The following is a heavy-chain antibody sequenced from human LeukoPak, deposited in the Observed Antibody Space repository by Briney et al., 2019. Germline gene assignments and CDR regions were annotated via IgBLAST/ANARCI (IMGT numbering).Heavy chain of an antibody. CDR1: GGSISSYY. CDR2: IYYSGST. V-gene: IGHV4-59*08. Sequence: SSETLSLTCTVSGGSISSYYWSWIRQPPGKGLEWIGYIYYSGSTNYNPSLKSRVTISVDTSKNQFSLKLSSVTAADTAVYYCATSGYSSSLWFDPWGQGTLVTVSS. D-gene: IGHD6-13*01. J-gene: IGHJ5*02. CDR3: ATSGYSSSLWFDP.